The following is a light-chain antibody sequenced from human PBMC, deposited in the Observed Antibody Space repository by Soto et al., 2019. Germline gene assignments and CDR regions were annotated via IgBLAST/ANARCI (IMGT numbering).Light chain of an antibody. J-gene: IGKJ1*01. CDR2: GTS. V-gene: IGKV3-20*01. CDR1: QTVKSNY. Sequence: EIVLTQSPGTLSLSPGERANLSCKASQTVKSNYLTRYQQKTSQAPRLIIYGTSKKATDGPKKVRGKGSGTDFTLTISRLEPEDFAVYYCQQYDTSPRTFGQGTKVDIK. CDR3: QQYDTSPRT.